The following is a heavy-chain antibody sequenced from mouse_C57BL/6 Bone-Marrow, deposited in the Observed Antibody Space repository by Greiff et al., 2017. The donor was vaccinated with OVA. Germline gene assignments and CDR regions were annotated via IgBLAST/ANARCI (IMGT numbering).Heavy chain of an antibody. CDR1: GFSLSTFGMG. Sequence: QVTLKVSGPGILQPSQTLSLTCSFSGFSLSTFGMGVGWIRQPSGKGLEWLAHIWWDDDKYSNPALKSRLTISKDTSKTQGFLKIANVDTADTATYYWARIVWRLLRDYAMDYWGQGTSVTVSS. CDR2: IWWDDDK. CDR3: ARIVWRLLRDYAMDY. J-gene: IGHJ4*01. D-gene: IGHD1-1*01. V-gene: IGHV8-8*01.